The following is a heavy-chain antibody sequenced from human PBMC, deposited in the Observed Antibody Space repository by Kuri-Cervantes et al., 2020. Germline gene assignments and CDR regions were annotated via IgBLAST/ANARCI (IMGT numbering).Heavy chain of an antibody. CDR2: IKSKTDGGTT. D-gene: IGHD3-22*01. J-gene: IGHJ4*02. V-gene: IGHV3-15*01. CDR1: GFTFSSYA. CDR3: TTDWYDSSGYMNY. Sequence: GGSLRLSCAASGFTFSSYAMSWVRQAPGKGLEWVGRIKSKTDGGTTDYAAPVKGRFTISRDDSKNTLYLQMNSLKTEDTAVYYCTTDWYDSSGYMNYWGQGTLVTVSS.